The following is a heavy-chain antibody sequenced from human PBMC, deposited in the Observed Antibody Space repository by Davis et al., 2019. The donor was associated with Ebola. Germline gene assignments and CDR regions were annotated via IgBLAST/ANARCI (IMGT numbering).Heavy chain of an antibody. CDR2: ISYDGSNK. V-gene: IGHV3-30*03. CDR3: TRGVDTTLASWSDALDV. J-gene: IGHJ3*01. CDR1: GFTFSSYG. Sequence: GESLKISCVASGFTFSSYGMHWVRQAPGKGLEWVAVISYDGSNKYYADSVKGRFTISRDNSKNTLYLQMDSLTDDDTALYYCTRGVDTTLASWSDALDVWGQGTMVTVSS. D-gene: IGHD2-15*01.